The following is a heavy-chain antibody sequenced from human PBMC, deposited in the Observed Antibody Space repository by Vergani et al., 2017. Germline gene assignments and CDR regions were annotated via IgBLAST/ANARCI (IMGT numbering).Heavy chain of an antibody. CDR1: GFTFGSFG. CDR3: ARDLRLMYNRFDP. J-gene: IGHJ5*02. Sequence: QVHLVESGGGVVQPGRSLRLSCAASGFTFGSFGMHWVRQAPGKGLEWVAVIWYDGRNKQYADSMKGRFTVSRDNSQSTLYLQMNSLRAEDTAMYYCARDLRLMYNRFDPWGQGTLVTVSS. CDR2: IWYDGRNK. D-gene: IGHD3-3*01. V-gene: IGHV3-33*01.